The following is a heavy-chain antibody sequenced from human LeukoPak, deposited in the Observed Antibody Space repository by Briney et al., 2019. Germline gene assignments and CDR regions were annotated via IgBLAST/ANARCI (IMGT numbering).Heavy chain of an antibody. J-gene: IGHJ4*02. Sequence: ASVKVSCKASGYTFSNYGITWARQAPGQGLEWMGWISASDGTTNYAQKVQGRATMTTDTSTSTAYMELRSLKSDDTAVYYCARCGAAVTTHFSHWGQGTLVTVSS. V-gene: IGHV1-18*01. CDR3: ARCGAAVTTHFSH. D-gene: IGHD4-17*01. CDR1: GYTFSNYG. CDR2: ISASDGTT.